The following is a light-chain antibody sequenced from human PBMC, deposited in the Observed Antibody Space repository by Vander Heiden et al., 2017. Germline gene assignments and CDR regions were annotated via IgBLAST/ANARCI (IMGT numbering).Light chain of an antibody. Sequence: QSALTQPASVSGSPGQSITISCTGTSTDVGRYNYVSWFQHHPGRAPKLIIYDVRNRPLGISDRFSGSKSGNTTSLTISGLQAEGEAEYFCSSYTSSNTLAIFGGGTKVTVL. J-gene: IGLJ2*01. CDR2: DVR. V-gene: IGLV2-14*03. CDR1: STDVGRYNY. CDR3: SSYTSSNTLAI.